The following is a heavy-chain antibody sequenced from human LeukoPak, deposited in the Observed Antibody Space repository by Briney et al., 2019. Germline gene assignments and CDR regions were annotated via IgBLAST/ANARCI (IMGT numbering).Heavy chain of an antibody. CDR2: ITSSGRST. Sequence: PGGSLRLSCTASGFSFSDHYMTWMRHAPGKGLERISYITSSGRSTDYADSVKGRFIISRDNAMNSIFLQMSSLKVDGTGVYYCTRDPAYGDPDLGQGTLVTVSS. V-gene: IGHV3-11*01. CDR3: TRDPAYGDPD. CDR1: GFSFSDHY. D-gene: IGHD2-21*01. J-gene: IGHJ4*02.